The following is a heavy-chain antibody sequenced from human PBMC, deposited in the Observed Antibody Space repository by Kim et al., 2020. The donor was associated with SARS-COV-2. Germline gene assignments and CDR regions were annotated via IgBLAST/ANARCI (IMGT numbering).Heavy chain of an antibody. CDR1: GFSVSAYG. J-gene: IGHJ6*02. Sequence: GGSLRLSCAVSGFSVSAYGMHWVRQAPGKGLEWEAVIWKDGRNKYYVDSVKGRFSISRDNSKNTVYLQMNSLRVEDTGVYYCARDGAYSYFALDVWGQGTPVPVSS. CDR2: IWKDGRNK. V-gene: IGHV3-33*01. D-gene: IGHD2-15*01. CDR3: ARDGAYSYFALDV.